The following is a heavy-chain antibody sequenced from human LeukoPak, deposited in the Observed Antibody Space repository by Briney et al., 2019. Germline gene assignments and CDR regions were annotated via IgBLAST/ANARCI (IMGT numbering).Heavy chain of an antibody. CDR2: IYYSGST. CDR3: ARESDIVRGWELGIDI. V-gene: IGHV4-31*03. Sequence: SETLSLTCTVSGGSISSGGYYWSWIRQHPGKGLEWIGYIYYSGSTYYNPSLKSRVTISVDTSKNQFSLKLSSVTAADTAVYYCARESDIVRGWELGIDIWGQGTMVTVSS. CDR1: GGSISSGGYY. D-gene: IGHD1-26*01. J-gene: IGHJ3*02.